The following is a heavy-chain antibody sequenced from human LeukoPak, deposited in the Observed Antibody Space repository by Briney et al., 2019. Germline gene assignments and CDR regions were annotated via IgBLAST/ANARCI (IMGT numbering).Heavy chain of an antibody. D-gene: IGHD5-24*01. Sequence: GGSLRLSCEASGFTFSSCGMHWVRQAPGKGREWVAVIWYDGSKKYYADSVKGRFTISRDDSKNTLYLQMNSLRVEDTAVYYCARSVLSPVLQDFDYWGQGTLVTVSS. CDR2: IWYDGSKK. V-gene: IGHV3-33*01. J-gene: IGHJ4*02. CDR1: GFTFSSCG. CDR3: ARSVLSPVLQDFDY.